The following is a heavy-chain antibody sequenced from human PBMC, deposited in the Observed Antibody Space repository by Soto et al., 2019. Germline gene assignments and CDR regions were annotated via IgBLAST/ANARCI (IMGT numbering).Heavy chain of an antibody. V-gene: IGHV1-69*13. CDR3: ARGYCSGGNCYSGMDV. J-gene: IGHJ6*02. D-gene: IGHD2-15*01. Sequence: AASVKVSCKASGGTFSTHAIIWVRQAPGHGLEWMGGIIPISGATYYTQKLQGRVTITADEPTSTAFMELSSLKSEDTAVFYCARGYCSGGNCYSGMDVWGQGTMFTVSS. CDR1: GGTFSTHA. CDR2: IIPISGAT.